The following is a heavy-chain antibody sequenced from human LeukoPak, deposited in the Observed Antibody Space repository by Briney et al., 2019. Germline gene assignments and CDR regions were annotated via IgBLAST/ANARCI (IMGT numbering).Heavy chain of an antibody. Sequence: SETLSLTCGVYGGSFRGYYWSWIRQPPGKGLEWIGEINHSGSTNYNPSLKSRVTISVDTSKNQFSLRLSSVTAADTAVYYCARQYSWDGYSSSWYNLDYMDVWGKGTTVTISS. CDR1: GGSFRGYY. V-gene: IGHV4-34*01. CDR2: INHSGST. D-gene: IGHD6-13*01. J-gene: IGHJ6*03. CDR3: ARQYSWDGYSSSWYNLDYMDV.